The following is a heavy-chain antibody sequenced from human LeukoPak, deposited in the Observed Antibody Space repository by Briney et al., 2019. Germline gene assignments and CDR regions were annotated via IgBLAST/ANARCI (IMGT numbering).Heavy chain of an antibody. Sequence: PSETLSLTCTVSGGSISSYYWSWIRQPPGKGREWIGYIYHSGSTNYNPSLKSRVTISADTSKNQFSLNLSSVTAADTAVYYCARHMGKAYFDYWGQGTLVTVSS. CDR2: IYHSGST. D-gene: IGHD7-27*01. CDR3: ARHMGKAYFDY. CDR1: GGSISSYY. V-gene: IGHV4-59*08. J-gene: IGHJ4*02.